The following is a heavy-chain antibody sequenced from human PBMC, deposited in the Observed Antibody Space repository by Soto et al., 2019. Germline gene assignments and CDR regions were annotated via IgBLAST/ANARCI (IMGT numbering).Heavy chain of an antibody. Sequence: ASETLSLTCAVSGGSISSSNWWSWVRQPPGKGLEWIGEIYHSGSTNYNPSLKSRVTISVDKSKNQFSLKLSSVTAADTAVYYCARDTRAYYYDSSGYYWYFDLWGRGTLVTVSS. CDR3: ARDTRAYYYDSSGYYWYFDL. J-gene: IGHJ2*01. CDR1: GGSISSSNW. D-gene: IGHD3-22*01. V-gene: IGHV4-4*02. CDR2: IYHSGST.